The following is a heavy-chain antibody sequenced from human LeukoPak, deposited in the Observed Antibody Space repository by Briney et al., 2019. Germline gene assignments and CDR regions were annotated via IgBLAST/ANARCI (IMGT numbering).Heavy chain of an antibody. CDR3: ARGNVRSSQNWFDP. J-gene: IGHJ5*02. V-gene: IGHV4-59*01. Sequence: KSSETLSLTCTVSGGSISSYYWSWIRQPPGKGLEWIGYIYYSGSTNYNPSLKSRVTISVDTSKNQFSLKLSSVTAADTAVYYCARGNVRSSQNWFDPWGQGTLVTVSS. CDR1: GGSISSYY. CDR2: IYYSGST. D-gene: IGHD6-13*01.